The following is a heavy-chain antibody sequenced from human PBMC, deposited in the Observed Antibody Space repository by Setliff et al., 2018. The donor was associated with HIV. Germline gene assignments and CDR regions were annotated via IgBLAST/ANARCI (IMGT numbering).Heavy chain of an antibody. Sequence: KASETLSLTCTVSGYSISSGYYWGWIRQPPGKGLEWIGSIYHSGSTYYNPSLKSRVTISVDTSKNQFSLKLSSVTAADTAVYYCARATERTPHAFDIWG. J-gene: IGHJ3*02. CDR3: ARATERTPHAFDI. CDR1: GYSISSGYY. CDR2: IYHSGST. V-gene: IGHV4-38-2*02. D-gene: IGHD1-1*01.